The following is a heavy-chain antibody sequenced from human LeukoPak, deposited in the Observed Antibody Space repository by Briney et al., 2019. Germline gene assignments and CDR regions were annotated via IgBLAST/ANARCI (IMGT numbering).Heavy chain of an antibody. D-gene: IGHD2-8*01. V-gene: IGHV1-2*02. Sequence: ASVKVSCKASGYTFTGYYMHWVRQAPGQGLEWMGWINPNSGGTNYAQKFQGRVTMTRDTSISTAYMELNRLRSDDTAVYYCARGHRYCTNGVCYKHFDYWGQGTLVTVSS. CDR1: GYTFTGYY. CDR2: INPNSGGT. J-gene: IGHJ4*02. CDR3: ARGHRYCTNGVCYKHFDY.